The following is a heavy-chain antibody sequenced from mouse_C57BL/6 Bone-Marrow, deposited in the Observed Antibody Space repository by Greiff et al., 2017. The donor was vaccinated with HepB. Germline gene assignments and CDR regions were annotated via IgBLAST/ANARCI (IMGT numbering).Heavy chain of an antibody. CDR2: INPGSGGT. CDR3: ARSRGNGDY. D-gene: IGHD2-1*01. J-gene: IGHJ4*01. V-gene: IGHV1-54*01. CDR1: GYSFTNYL. Sequence: QVQLQQSGAELVRPGTSVKVSCKASGYSFTNYLIEWVKQRPGQGLEWIGVINPGSGGTNYNEKFKGKATLTADKSSSTAYMQLSSLTSEDSAVYFCARSRGNGDYWGQGTSVTVSS.